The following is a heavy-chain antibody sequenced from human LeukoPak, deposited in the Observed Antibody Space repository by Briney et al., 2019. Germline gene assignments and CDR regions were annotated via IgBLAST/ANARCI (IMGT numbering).Heavy chain of an antibody. CDR2: INHSGSA. V-gene: IGHV4-34*01. Sequence: SETLPLTCAVSGGAFSGYYWTWIRQPPGKGLEWIGEINHSGSANYNPSLKSRVTISLDTSKNQFSLKLSSVTAADTAVYYCARGQGTVTTHWGQGTLVTVSS. J-gene: IGHJ4*02. D-gene: IGHD4-17*01. CDR1: GGAFSGYY. CDR3: ARGQGTVTTH.